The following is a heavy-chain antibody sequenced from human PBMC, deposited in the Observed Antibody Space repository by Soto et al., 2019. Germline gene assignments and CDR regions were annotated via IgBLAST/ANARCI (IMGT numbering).Heavy chain of an antibody. V-gene: IGHV4-30-4*01. J-gene: IGHJ4*02. CDR2: IFHSGTT. Sequence: QVHLQESGPGLVKPSQTLSLTCSVSGGSISSADYFWTWIRQSPGKGLEWMGYIFHSGTTYYNPSLKGRRIISIENSKNQFSLRLTSVTAADSAVYFCAREPYLPKARNDFWGQGTLVTVSS. CDR3: AREPYLPKARNDF. CDR1: GGSISSADYF.